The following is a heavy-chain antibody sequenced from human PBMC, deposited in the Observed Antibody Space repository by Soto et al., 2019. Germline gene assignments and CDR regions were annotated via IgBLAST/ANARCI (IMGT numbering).Heavy chain of an antibody. V-gene: IGHV3-23*01. Sequence: EVQLLESGGGLVQPGGSLRLSCAASGFTFSSYAMSWVRQAPGKGLEWVSAISGSGGSTYYADSVKGRFTISRDNSKNTLYLQMNSLRAADTAVYYCAKELAMGRGVIPLPLVHGMDVWGQGTTVTVSS. D-gene: IGHD3-10*01. CDR3: AKELAMGRGVIPLPLVHGMDV. CDR2: ISGSGGST. CDR1: GFTFSSYA. J-gene: IGHJ6*02.